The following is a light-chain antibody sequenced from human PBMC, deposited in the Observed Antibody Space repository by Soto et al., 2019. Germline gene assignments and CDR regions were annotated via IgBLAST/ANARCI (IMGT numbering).Light chain of an antibody. Sequence: DIQLTQSPSFLSASVGARVTITCRASQGISSYLAWYQQKPGKAPKLLIYAASTLQSGVPSRFSGSGSGTEFTLTISSLQPEDFATYYCQQLNSYLALTFGGGTKVDI. CDR1: QGISSY. J-gene: IGKJ4*01. CDR2: AAS. CDR3: QQLNSYLALT. V-gene: IGKV1-9*01.